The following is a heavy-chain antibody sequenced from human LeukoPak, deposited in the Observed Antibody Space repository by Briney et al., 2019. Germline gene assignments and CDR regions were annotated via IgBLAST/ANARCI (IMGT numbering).Heavy chain of an antibody. CDR3: ARDRPGYSYGYDSAGALNHYYYFYMDV. Sequence: ASVKVSCKASGYTFTGYYMRWVRQAPGQGLEWMGWINPNSGATNYAQKFQGRVTMTTDTSISTAYMELSSLRSDDTAVYYCARDRPGYSYGYDSAGALNHYYYFYMDVWGKGTTVTISS. CDR1: GYTFTGYY. J-gene: IGHJ6*03. CDR2: INPNSGAT. V-gene: IGHV1-2*02. D-gene: IGHD5-18*01.